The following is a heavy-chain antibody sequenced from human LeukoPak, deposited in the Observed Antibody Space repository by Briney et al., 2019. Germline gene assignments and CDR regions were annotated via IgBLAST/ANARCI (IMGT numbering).Heavy chain of an antibody. Sequence: ASVKVSCKASGYTFTSYDINWVRQATGQGLEWMGWMNPNSGNTGYAQKFQGRVTMTRNTSISTAYMELSSLRSEDTAVYYCARGVITMVRGVIIRGGNWFDPWGQGTLVTVSS. CDR3: ARGVITMVRGVIIRGGNWFDP. CDR2: MNPNSGNT. J-gene: IGHJ5*02. D-gene: IGHD3-10*01. V-gene: IGHV1-8*01. CDR1: GYTFTSYD.